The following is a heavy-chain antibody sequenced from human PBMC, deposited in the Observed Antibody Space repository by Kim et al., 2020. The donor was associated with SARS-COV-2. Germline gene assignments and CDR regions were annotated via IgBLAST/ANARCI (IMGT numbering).Heavy chain of an antibody. CDR1: GGSFSGYY. V-gene: IGHV4-34*01. Sequence: SETLSLTCAVYGGSFSGYYWSWIRQPPGKGLEWIGEINHSGSTNYNPSLKSRVTISVDTSKNQFSLKLSSVTAADTAVYYCARGHYGSGSYSYLGGDYWGQGTLVTVSS. CDR2: INHSGST. D-gene: IGHD3-10*01. CDR3: ARGHYGSGSYSYLGGDY. J-gene: IGHJ4*02.